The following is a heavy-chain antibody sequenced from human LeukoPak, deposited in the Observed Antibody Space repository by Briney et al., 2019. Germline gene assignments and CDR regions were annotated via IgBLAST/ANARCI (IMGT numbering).Heavy chain of an antibody. CDR3: ARRTVTPSESAIDY. V-gene: IGHV4-39*01. CDR2: IYYSGST. D-gene: IGHD4-17*01. Sequence: SETLSLTCTVSGGSISSSSYYWGWIRQPPGKGLEWIGSIYYSGSTYYNPSLKSRVTISVDTSKNQFSLKPSSVTAADTAVYYCARRTVTPSESAIDYWGQGTLVTVSS. CDR1: GGSISSSSYY. J-gene: IGHJ4*02.